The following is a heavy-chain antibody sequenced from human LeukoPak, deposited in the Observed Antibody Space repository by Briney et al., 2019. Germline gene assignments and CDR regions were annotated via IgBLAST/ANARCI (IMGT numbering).Heavy chain of an antibody. CDR2: ISSSSSYI. D-gene: IGHD2-15*01. V-gene: IGHV3-21*01. CDR1: GFTVSSNY. CDR3: ARDSNPYCSGGSCTAFDI. J-gene: IGHJ3*02. Sequence: GGSLRLSCAASGFTVSSNYMSWVRQAPGKGLEWVSSISSSSSYIYYADSMKGRFTISRDNARNSLYLQMNSLRAEDTAMYFCARDSNPYCSGGSCTAFDIWGQGTMVTVSS.